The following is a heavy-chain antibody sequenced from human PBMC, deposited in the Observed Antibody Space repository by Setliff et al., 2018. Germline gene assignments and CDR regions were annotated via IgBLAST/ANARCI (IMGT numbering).Heavy chain of an antibody. Sequence: PSETLSLTCAVYGGSFSGFYWSWIRQPPGKGLEWNGEINHSGSTNYNPSLKSRVTISVDTSKNQFSLKLSSVTAADTAVYYCARARWWPLLDYRGDLDYWGQGTLVTVSS. V-gene: IGHV4-34*01. CDR1: GGSFSGFY. CDR2: INHSGST. D-gene: IGHD2-8*01. J-gene: IGHJ4*02. CDR3: ARARWWPLLDYRGDLDY.